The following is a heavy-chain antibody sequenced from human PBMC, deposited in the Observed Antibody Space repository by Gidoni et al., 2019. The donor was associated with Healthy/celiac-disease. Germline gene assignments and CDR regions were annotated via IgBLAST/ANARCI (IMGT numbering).Heavy chain of an antibody. CDR1: GFTFSSYG. J-gene: IGHJ4*02. V-gene: IGHV3-30*18. Sequence: QVQLVESGGGVVQPGRSLRLSCAASGFTFSSYGMHWVRQAPGKGLEWVAVISYDGSNKYYADSVKGRFTISRDNSKNTLYLQMNSLRAEDTAVYYCAKDLELSVVDTGGLWDYWGQGTLVTVSS. D-gene: IGHD5-18*01. CDR2: ISYDGSNK. CDR3: AKDLELSVVDTGGLWDY.